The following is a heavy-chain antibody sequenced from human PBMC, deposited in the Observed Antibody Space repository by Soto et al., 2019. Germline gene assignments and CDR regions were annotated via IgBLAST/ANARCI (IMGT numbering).Heavy chain of an antibody. D-gene: IGHD6-19*01. CDR1: EVTRSRYC. Sequence: PLSLSCGAGEVTRSRYCLNCVRQTPGKGLEWLSNISISSTNIFYADSVKGRFTISRDNAKNSLFLQMNSLRAEDTAVYYCARDWFESSGWLSPWDHWGPGTVVTVSS. CDR2: ISISSTNI. J-gene: IGHJ4*02. V-gene: IGHV3-48*01. CDR3: ARDWFESSGWLSPWDH.